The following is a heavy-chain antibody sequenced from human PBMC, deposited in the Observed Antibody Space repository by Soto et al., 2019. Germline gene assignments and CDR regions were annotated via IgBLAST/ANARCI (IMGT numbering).Heavy chain of an antibody. Sequence: GGSLRLSCTASGFSVSDYSVNWVRQAPGKGLEWISYISSTGDLILYADSLKGRFTIARDIAKNSLFLHMDSLRDDDSAVYYCATWAIAVGGEGFWGQGTLVTVSS. V-gene: IGHV3-48*02. J-gene: IGHJ4*02. CDR1: GFSVSDYS. CDR2: ISSTGDLI. CDR3: ATWAIAVGGEGF. D-gene: IGHD2-21*01.